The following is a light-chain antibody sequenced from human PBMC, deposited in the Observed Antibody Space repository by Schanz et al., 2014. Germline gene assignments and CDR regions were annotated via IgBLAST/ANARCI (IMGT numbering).Light chain of an antibody. CDR2: GNS. J-gene: IGLJ3*02. V-gene: IGLV1-40*01. Sequence: QSVLTQPPSVSGAPGQRVTISCTGSSSNIGAGYVLHWYQQLPGTAPKLLIYGNSNRPSGVPDRFSGSRSGTSASRAITGLQAEDEGDYYCQCYDSSLSGWRVFGGGTMLTVL. CDR1: SSNIGAGYV. CDR3: QCYDSSLSGWRV.